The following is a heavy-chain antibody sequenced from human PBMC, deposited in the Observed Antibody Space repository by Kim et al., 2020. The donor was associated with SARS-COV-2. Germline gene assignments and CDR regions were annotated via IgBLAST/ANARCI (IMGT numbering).Heavy chain of an antibody. V-gene: IGHV3-11*03. CDR3: ARSLAGTGYYKGVYFDY. Sequence: VKGRFTISRDNAKNSLYLQMNSLRAEDTAVYYCARSLAGTGYYKGVYFDYWGQGTLVTVSS. D-gene: IGHD3-9*01. J-gene: IGHJ4*02.